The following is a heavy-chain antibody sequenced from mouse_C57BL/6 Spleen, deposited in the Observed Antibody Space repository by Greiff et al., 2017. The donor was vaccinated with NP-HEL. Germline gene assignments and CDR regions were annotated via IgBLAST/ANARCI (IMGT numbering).Heavy chain of an antibody. CDR1: GFTFNTYA. CDR2: IRSKSSNYAT. D-gene: IGHD1-1*01. V-gene: IGHV10-3*01. J-gene: IGHJ4*01. CDR3: VRDTVTTVVGAMDY. Sequence: EVQRVESGGGLVQPKGSLKLSCAASGFTFNTYAMHWVRQAPGKGLEWVARIRSKSSNYATYYADSVKDSFTISRDDSQSMLYLQMNNLKTEDTAMYYCVRDTVTTVVGAMDYWGQGTSVTVSS.